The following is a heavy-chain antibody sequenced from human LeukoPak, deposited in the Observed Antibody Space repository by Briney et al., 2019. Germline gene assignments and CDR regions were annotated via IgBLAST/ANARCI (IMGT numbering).Heavy chain of an antibody. V-gene: IGHV3-30*02. Sequence: PGGSLRLSCAASGFTFSSYGMHWVRQAPGKGLEWVAFIRYDGSNKYYADSVKGRFTISRDNSKNTLYLQMNSLRAEDTAVYYCGGVGFYHTNTFDPWGQGTLVTVSS. CDR1: GFTFSSYG. J-gene: IGHJ5*02. CDR3: GGVGFYHTNTFDP. CDR2: IRYDGSNK. D-gene: IGHD1-14*01.